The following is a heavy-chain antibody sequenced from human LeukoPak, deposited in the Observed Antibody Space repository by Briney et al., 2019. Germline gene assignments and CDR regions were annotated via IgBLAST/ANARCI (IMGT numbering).Heavy chain of an antibody. CDR3: ARSATPGKGAVVTGQYYFDY. J-gene: IGHJ4*02. Sequence: SETLSLTCTVSGGSISSGSYYWSWIRQPAGKGLEWIGYIYYSGSTNYNPSLKSRVTISVDTSKNQFSLKLSSVTAADTAVYYCARSATPGKGAVVTGQYYFDYWGQGTLVTVSS. CDR2: IYYSGST. D-gene: IGHD2-21*02. CDR1: GGSISSGSYY. V-gene: IGHV4-61*10.